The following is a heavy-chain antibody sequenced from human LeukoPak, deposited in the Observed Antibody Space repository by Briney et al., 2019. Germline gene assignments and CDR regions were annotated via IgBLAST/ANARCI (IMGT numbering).Heavy chain of an antibody. D-gene: IGHD6-13*01. J-gene: IGHJ5*02. CDR2: IREDGSEQ. Sequence: GSLRLSCAASGFTFSVYWMTWVRQAPGKGLEWVANIREDGSEQYYVDSVRGRFTISRDNAKNSLYLQMNSLRAEDTAVYYCARGIASGIDFFDPWGQGTLATVSS. CDR3: ARGIASGIDFFDP. V-gene: IGHV3-7*01. CDR1: GFTFSVYW.